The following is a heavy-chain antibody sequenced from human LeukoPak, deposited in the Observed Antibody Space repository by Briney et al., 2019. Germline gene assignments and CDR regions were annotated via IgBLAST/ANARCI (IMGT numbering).Heavy chain of an antibody. Sequence: PSETLSLTCTVSGGSISSYYWRWLRQPPAKGLAWIGYIYYGGSTNYNPSLRSRVSISVDTSKNQFSLKLSSVTAADTAVYYCASDFDYWGQGTLVTVSS. CDR3: ASDFDY. CDR2: IYYGGST. CDR1: GGSISSYY. J-gene: IGHJ4*02. V-gene: IGHV4-59*01.